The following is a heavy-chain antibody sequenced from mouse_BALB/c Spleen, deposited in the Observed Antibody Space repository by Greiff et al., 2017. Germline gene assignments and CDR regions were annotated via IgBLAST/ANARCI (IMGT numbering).Heavy chain of an antibody. CDR3: TRGPLYY. V-gene: IGHV5-6-4*01. D-gene: IGHD1-2*01. Sequence: EVKLVESGGGLVKPGGSLKLSCAASGFTFSSYTMSWVRQTPEKRLEWVATISSGGSYTYYPDSVKGRFTISRDNAKNTLYLQMSSLKSEDTAMYYCTRGPLYYWGQGTSVTVSS. J-gene: IGHJ4*01. CDR1: GFTFSSYT. CDR2: ISSGGSYT.